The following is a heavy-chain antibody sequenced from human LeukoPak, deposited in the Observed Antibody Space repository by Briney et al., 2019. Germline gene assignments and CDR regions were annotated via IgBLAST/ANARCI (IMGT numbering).Heavy chain of an antibody. CDR1: GFTVSGDY. CDR2: IYSGGST. Sequence: GGSLRLSCEVSGFTVSGDYMSWVRQAPGKGLEWVSVIYSGGSTYYADSVKGRFTISRDNSKNTLYLQMNSLRADDTAVYYCARVRTVTTYYYYYMDVWGKGTTVTVSS. J-gene: IGHJ6*03. CDR3: ARVRTVTTYYYYYMDV. V-gene: IGHV3-53*01. D-gene: IGHD4-11*01.